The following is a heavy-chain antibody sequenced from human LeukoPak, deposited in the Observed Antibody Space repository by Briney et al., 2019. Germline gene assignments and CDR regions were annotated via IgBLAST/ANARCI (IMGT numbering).Heavy chain of an antibody. V-gene: IGHV3-30-3*01. Sequence: GGSLRLSCAASGFTFSSYAMHWVRQAPGKGLAWVAVISYDGSNKYYADSVKGRFTLSRDNSKNTLYLQMNSLRAEDTAVYYCARDPKPIVVVYYFDYWGQGTLVTVSS. CDR1: GFTFSSYA. D-gene: IGHD3-22*01. J-gene: IGHJ4*02. CDR3: ARDPKPIVVVYYFDY. CDR2: ISYDGSNK.